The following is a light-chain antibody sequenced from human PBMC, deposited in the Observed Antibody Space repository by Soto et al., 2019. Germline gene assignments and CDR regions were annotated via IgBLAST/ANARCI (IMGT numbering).Light chain of an antibody. CDR3: CSHSASYTFV. CDR1: SSDVGGYNC. Sequence: QSLLTQPRSVSGSPGQSVTISCTGTSSDVGGYNCVSWYQQHPGKAPQLIIYDVTQRPSGVPDRFSGSKSGNTASLSISGLQAEDEADYYCCSHSASYTFVFGTGTKVTVL. V-gene: IGLV2-11*01. J-gene: IGLJ1*01. CDR2: DVT.